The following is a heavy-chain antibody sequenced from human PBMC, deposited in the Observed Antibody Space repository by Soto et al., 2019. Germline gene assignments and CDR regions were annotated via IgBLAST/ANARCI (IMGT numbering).Heavy chain of an antibody. D-gene: IGHD6-13*01. V-gene: IGHV4-61*01. CDR3: ARALSSAAGLDFGY. CDR2: TYHSGST. Sequence: PSETLSLTCTVSGDSVSSENYYWSWIRQPPGKGLEWIWYTYHSGSTNYSPSLKSRVTILLDTSKNQFSLRLSSVTAADTAVYYCARALSSAAGLDFGYWGQGTRVTVS. J-gene: IGHJ4*02. CDR1: GDSVSSENYY.